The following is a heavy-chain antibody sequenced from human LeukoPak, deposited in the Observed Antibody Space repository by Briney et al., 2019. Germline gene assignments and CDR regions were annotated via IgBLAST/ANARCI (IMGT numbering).Heavy chain of an antibody. V-gene: IGHV4-4*02. CDR2: MYLSGTT. D-gene: IGHD3-22*01. CDR3: AGLVGRYSSGLYYYYFDY. Sequence: SETLSLTCTVSGDSINSLDLWSWVRQPPGKGLEWIGEMYLSGTTHSNPSVKSRVTISIDKSENQFFLNLSSVTAADTAVYYCAGLVGRYSSGLYYYYFDYWGQGTLVTVS. CDR1: GDSINSLDL. J-gene: IGHJ4*02.